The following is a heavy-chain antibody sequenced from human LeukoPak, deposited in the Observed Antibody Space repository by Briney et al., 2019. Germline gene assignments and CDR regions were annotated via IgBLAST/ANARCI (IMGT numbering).Heavy chain of an antibody. CDR2: IYYSGST. J-gene: IGHJ4*02. V-gene: IGHV4-59*01. Sequence: SETLSLTCTVSGGSISSYYWSWIRQPPGKGLEWIGYIYYSGSTNYNPSLKSRVTISVDTSKNQFSLKLSSVTAADTAVYYCARGLWPLPHYWGQGTLVTVSS. D-gene: IGHD2/OR15-2a*01. CDR3: ARGLWPLPHY. CDR1: GGSISSYY.